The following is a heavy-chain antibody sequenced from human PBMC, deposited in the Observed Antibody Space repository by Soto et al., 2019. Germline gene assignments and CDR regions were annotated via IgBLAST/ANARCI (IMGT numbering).Heavy chain of an antibody. CDR3: ASGVAAPRAGYFQH. J-gene: IGHJ1*01. V-gene: IGHV3-21*01. CDR2: ISSSSSYI. CDR1: GFTFSSYS. D-gene: IGHD2-15*01. Sequence: PGGSLRLSCAASGFTFSSYSMNWVRQAPGKGLEWVSSISSSSSYIYYADSVKGRFTISRDNAENSLYLQMNSLRAEDTAVYYCASGVAAPRAGYFQHWGQGTLVTVSS.